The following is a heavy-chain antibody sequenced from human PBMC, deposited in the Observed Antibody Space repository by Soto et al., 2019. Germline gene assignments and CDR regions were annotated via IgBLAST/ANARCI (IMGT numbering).Heavy chain of an antibody. CDR2: IWYDGSNK. CDR1: GFTFSSYG. J-gene: IGHJ6*02. D-gene: IGHD3-22*01. CDR3: ARESFYDSSGPSVVKWHYYYGMDV. Sequence: GGSLRLSCAASGFTFSSYGMHWVRQAPGKGLEWVAVIWYDGSNKYYADSVKGRFTISRDNSKNTLYLQMNSLRAEDTAVYYCARESFYDSSGPSVVKWHYYYGMDVWGQGTTVTVSS. V-gene: IGHV3-33*01.